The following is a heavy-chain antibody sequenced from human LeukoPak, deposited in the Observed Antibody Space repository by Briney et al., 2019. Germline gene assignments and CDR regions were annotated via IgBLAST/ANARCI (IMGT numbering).Heavy chain of an antibody. Sequence: GGSLRLSCAASGFTFSSHCMEWVRQAPGKGLVWVSRVNSDGSSTSYADSVKGRFTISRDNAKNTLYLQMNSLRVEDTAVYYCARQHSSGWYYYLDYWGQGTLVTVSS. CDR2: VNSDGSST. D-gene: IGHD6-19*01. J-gene: IGHJ4*02. CDR1: GFTFSSHC. V-gene: IGHV3-74*01. CDR3: ARQHSSGWYYYLDY.